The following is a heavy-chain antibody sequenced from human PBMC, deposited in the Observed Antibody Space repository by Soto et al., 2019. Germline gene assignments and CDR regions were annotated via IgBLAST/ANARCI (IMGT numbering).Heavy chain of an antibody. CDR1: GGSISSYY. D-gene: IGHD4-17*01. V-gene: IGHV4-59*01. Sequence: SETLSLTCTVSGGSISSYYWGWIRQPPGKGLEWIGYIYYSGSTDYNPSLKSRVTISVDTSKNQFSLKLSSVTAADTAVYYCARGSTTTYGMDVWGQGTTVTVSS. J-gene: IGHJ6*02. CDR3: ARGSTTTYGMDV. CDR2: IYYSGST.